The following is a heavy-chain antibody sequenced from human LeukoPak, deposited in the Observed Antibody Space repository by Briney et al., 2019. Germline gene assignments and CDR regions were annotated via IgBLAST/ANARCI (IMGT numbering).Heavy chain of an antibody. J-gene: IGHJ4*02. Sequence: GESLKISCKGSGYSFTSYWISWVRQMPGKGLEWMGRIDPSDSYTNYSPSFQGHVTISADKSISTAYLQWSSLKASDAAMYYCASRGGGGTLDYFDYWGQGTLVTVSS. CDR3: ASRGGGGTLDYFDY. V-gene: IGHV5-10-1*01. CDR2: IDPSDSYT. CDR1: GYSFTSYW. D-gene: IGHD2/OR15-2a*01.